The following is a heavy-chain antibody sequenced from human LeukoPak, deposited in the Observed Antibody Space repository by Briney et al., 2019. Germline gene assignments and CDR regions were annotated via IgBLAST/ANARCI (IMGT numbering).Heavy chain of an antibody. V-gene: IGHV3-23*01. CDR2: ISASGVMT. Sequence: GGSLRLSCAASGFTFTDYAMTWVRQAPGKGLEWVSSISASGVMTYYADSVKGRFTVSRDNSKNNLYLQMNSLTAADTAVYYCAKDRSIGTYYTFDHWGQGTLVTVSS. CDR3: AKDRSIGTYYTFDH. J-gene: IGHJ4*02. D-gene: IGHD1-26*01. CDR1: GFTFTDYA.